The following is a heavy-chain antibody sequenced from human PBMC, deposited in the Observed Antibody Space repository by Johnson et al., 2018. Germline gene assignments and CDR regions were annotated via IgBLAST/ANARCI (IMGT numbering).Heavy chain of an antibody. V-gene: IGHV3-33*01. CDR3: ARAPTQSAEYFQH. Sequence: QVQLVESGGGVVQPGRSLRLSCAASGFTFSSYGMHWVRQAPGKGLEWVAVIWYDGSNKYYADSVKGRFTISRDNSKNSLYLQMNSLRAEDTAVYYCARAPTQSAEYFQHWGQGTLVTVSS. CDR2: IWYDGSNK. D-gene: IGHD2-15*01. CDR1: GFTFSSYG. J-gene: IGHJ1*01.